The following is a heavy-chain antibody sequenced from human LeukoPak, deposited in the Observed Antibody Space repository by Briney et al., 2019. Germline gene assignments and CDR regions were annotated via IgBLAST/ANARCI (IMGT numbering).Heavy chain of an antibody. J-gene: IGHJ6*02. D-gene: IGHD3-9*01. CDR1: GYSFTSYW. CDR3: ARHADYDISTGDYYYYGMDV. V-gene: IGHV5-51*01. CDR2: IYPGDSDT. Sequence: GDSLKISCKGSGYSFTSYWIGWVRQMPGKGLEWMGIIYPGDSDTRYSPSFQGQVTISADKSISTAYLQWSSLKASDTAMYYCARHADYDISTGDYYYYGMDVWGQGTTVTVSS.